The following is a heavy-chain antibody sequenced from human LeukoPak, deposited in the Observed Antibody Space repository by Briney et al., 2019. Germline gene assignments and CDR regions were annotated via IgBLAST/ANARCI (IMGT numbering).Heavy chain of an antibody. Sequence: GASVKVSCTASGYTFTSYGISWVRQAPGQGLEWMGWISAYNGNTNYAQKLQGRVTMTTDTSTSIAYMELRSLRSDDTAVYYCATSRTTYYYDSSGYIHWGQGTLVTVSS. CDR2: ISAYNGNT. D-gene: IGHD3-22*01. CDR3: ATSRTTYYYDSSGYIH. CDR1: GYTFTSYG. V-gene: IGHV1-18*01. J-gene: IGHJ4*02.